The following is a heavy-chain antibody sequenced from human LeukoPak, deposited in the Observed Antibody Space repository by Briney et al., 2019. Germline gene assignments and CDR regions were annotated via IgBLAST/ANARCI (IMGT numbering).Heavy chain of an antibody. Sequence: GASVKVSCKASGYTFTGYYMHWVRQAPGQGLEWMGWINPNSGGTNYAQKFQGGVTMTRDTSISTAYMELSRLRSDDTAVYYCARSSIAARRSPGYWGQGTLVTVSS. CDR3: ARSSIAARRSPGY. J-gene: IGHJ4*02. D-gene: IGHD6-6*01. CDR2: INPNSGGT. CDR1: GYTFTGYY. V-gene: IGHV1-2*02.